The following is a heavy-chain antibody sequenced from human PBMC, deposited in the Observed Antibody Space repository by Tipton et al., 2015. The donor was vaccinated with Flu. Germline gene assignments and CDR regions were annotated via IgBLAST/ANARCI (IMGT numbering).Heavy chain of an antibody. V-gene: IGHV3-30*01. Sequence: SLRLSCAASGFTFSSYAMHWVRQAPGKGLEWVAVISYDGSNKYYAHSVKSRFTISRDNSKNTLCLQMNSLRAEDTAVYYCASLMTTGTSYGMDVWGQGTTVTVSS. CDR1: GFTFSSYA. CDR2: ISYDGSNK. J-gene: IGHJ6*02. CDR3: ASLMTTGTSYGMDV. D-gene: IGHD4-17*01.